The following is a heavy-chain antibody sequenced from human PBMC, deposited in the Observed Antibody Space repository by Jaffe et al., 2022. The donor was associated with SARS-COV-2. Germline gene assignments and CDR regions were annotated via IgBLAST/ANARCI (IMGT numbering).Heavy chain of an antibody. CDR2: ISGSGGST. D-gene: IGHD6-13*01. Sequence: EVQLLESGGGLVQPGGSLRLSCAASGFTFNNYAMSWVRQAPGKGLEWVSAISGSGGSTYYADSVKGRFTISRDNSKNTLYLQMNSLRAEDTAVYYCAKEGRWYPSSDYFDYWGQGTLVTVSS. CDR3: AKEGRWYPSSDYFDY. V-gene: IGHV3-23*01. J-gene: IGHJ4*02. CDR1: GFTFNNYA.